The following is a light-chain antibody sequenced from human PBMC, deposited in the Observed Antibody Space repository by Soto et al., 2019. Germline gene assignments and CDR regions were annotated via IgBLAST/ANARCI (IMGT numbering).Light chain of an antibody. CDR1: SSDVGAYKY. V-gene: IGLV2-14*01. CDR2: EVS. CDR3: NSFTSSSTDV. J-gene: IGLJ1*01. Sequence: QSVLTQPASVSGSPGQSITISCTGTSSDVGAYKYVSWYQQHPGKAPKLIIYEVSNRPSGVSNRFSGSKSGNTASLTISGLQAEDETDYYCNSFTSSSTDVFGTGTQLTVL.